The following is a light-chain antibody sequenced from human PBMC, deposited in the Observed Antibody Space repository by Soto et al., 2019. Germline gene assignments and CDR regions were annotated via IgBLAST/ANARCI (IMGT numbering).Light chain of an antibody. V-gene: IGKV4-1*01. CDR1: QSVLYSSNNKNY. CDR2: WAS. J-gene: IGKJ4*01. CDR3: QQYYSIPLT. Sequence: IVMTQSPDSLAVSLGARATINCKSSQSVLYSSNNKNYLAWYQQKPGQPPKLLIYWASTRESGVPDRFSGSGSGTDFTLTISSLQAEDVAVYYCQQYYSIPLTFGGGTKVDIK.